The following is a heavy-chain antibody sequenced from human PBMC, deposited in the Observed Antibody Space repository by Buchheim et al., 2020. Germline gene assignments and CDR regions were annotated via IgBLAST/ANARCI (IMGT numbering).Heavy chain of an antibody. CDR3: ARDGDILTGYYNSDDAFDT. J-gene: IGHJ3*02. CDR1: GYTFTSYG. Sequence: QIQLVQSGAEVKKPGASVKVSCKTSGYTFTSYGIIWVRQAPGQGLEWMGWISPYNGNTNYAQNLQGRVTMTTDTSTSPAYMELRSLRSDDTAVYYCARDGDILTGYYNSDDAFDTWGQGT. CDR2: ISPYNGNT. D-gene: IGHD3-9*01. V-gene: IGHV1-18*01.